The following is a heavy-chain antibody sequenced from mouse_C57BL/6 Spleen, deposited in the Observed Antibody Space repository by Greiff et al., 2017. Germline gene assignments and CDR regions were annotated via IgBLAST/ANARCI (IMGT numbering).Heavy chain of an antibody. V-gene: IGHV1-80*01. Sequence: QVQLQQSGAELVKPGASVKISCKASGYAFSSYWMNWVKQRPGKGLEWIGQIYPGDGDTNYNGKFKGKATLTADKSSSTAYMQLSSLTSEDSAVYFCARDDDDYYFDYWGQGTTLTVSS. D-gene: IGHD2-3*01. CDR3: ARDDDDYYFDY. CDR1: GYAFSSYW. CDR2: IYPGDGDT. J-gene: IGHJ2*01.